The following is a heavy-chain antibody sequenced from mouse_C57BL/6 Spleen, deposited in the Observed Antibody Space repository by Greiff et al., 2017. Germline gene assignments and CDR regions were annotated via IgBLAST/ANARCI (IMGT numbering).Heavy chain of an antibody. CDR3: ARVGYEYGTTAWFAY. V-gene: IGHV1-69*01. Sequence: QVQLQQPGAELVMPGASVKLSCKASGYTFTSYWMHWVKQRPGQGLEWIGEIDPSDSYTNYNQKFKCKSTLTVDKSSSSAYMQLRILTSEDSAVYSFARVGYEYGTTAWFAYWGQGTLVTVSA. CDR1: GYTFTSYW. J-gene: IGHJ3*01. CDR2: IDPSDSYT. D-gene: IGHD2-4*01.